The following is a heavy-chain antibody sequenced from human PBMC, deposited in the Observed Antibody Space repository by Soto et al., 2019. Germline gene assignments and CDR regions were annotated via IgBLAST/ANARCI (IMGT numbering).Heavy chain of an antibody. CDR1: GGTFSSYA. CDR2: IIPIFGTA. Sequence: QVQLVQSGAEVKKPGSSVKVSCKASGGTFSSYAISWVRQAPGQGLEWMGGIIPIFGTANYAQKFQGRVTITADEYKSTAYMELSSLRSEDTAVYSCARVPKYYYDSSGFNWFDPWGQGTLVTVSS. V-gene: IGHV1-69*12. J-gene: IGHJ5*02. D-gene: IGHD3-22*01. CDR3: ARVPKYYYDSSGFNWFDP.